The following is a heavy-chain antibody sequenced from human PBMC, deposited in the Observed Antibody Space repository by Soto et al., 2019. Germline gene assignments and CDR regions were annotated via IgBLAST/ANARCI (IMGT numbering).Heavy chain of an antibody. J-gene: IGHJ4*02. V-gene: IGHV1-18*01. CDR3: ARDVGYSSTGDY. Sequence: QVQLVQSGAEVRKPGASVKVSCKASGYTFSSYGISWVRQAPGQGLEWMGWISAYNGNTNYAQKLQGRVTMTTDTPTSTAYMELRSLRSADTAVYYWARDVGYSSTGDYWGQGTLVTVSS. D-gene: IGHD2-2*03. CDR1: GYTFSSYG. CDR2: ISAYNGNT.